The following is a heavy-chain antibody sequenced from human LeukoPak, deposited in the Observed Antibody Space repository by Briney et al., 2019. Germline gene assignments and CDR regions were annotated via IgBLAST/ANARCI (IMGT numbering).Heavy chain of an antibody. D-gene: IGHD3-9*01. V-gene: IGHV3-21*01. CDR3: ARDPTHYLRYGYFDY. CDR1: GFIFSNSA. Sequence: GGSLRLSCAASGFIFSNSAMNWVRQAPGKGLEGVSYINNDGSYIYYAGSVKGRFTISRDNAKNSLYLRLNSLRVEDTAVYYRARDPTHYLRYGYFDYRGQGTLVTVSS. J-gene: IGHJ4*02. CDR2: INNDGSYI.